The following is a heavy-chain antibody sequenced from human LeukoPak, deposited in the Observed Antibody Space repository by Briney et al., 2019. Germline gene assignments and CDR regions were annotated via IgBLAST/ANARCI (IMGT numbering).Heavy chain of an antibody. Sequence: GGSLRLSCAASGFTFSSYGMHWVRQAPGKGLEWVAVISYDGSNKYYADSVKGRFTISRDNSKNSLYLQMNSLRDEDTAVYYCPRESEKHRYYYESRGYYRQMYCFVYGLRGTL. CDR1: GFTFSSYG. CDR3: PRESEKHRYYYESRGYYRQMYCFVY. V-gene: IGHV3-30*03. CDR2: ISYDGSNK. D-gene: IGHD3-22*01. J-gene: IGHJ4*02.